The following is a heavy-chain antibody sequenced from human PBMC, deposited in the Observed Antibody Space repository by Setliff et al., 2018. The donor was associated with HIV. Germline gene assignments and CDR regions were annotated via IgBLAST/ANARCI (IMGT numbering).Heavy chain of an antibody. CDR1: GFTFNDYA. CDR3: VKDEKVSTGRFQVRFFDY. J-gene: IGHJ4*02. Sequence: GGSLRLSCAASGFTFNDYAMHWVRQTPGKGLEWVSLISWDGGSTSYADSVKGRFTISRDNSKNSLYLQRNSLRAEDTALYYCVKDEKVSTGRFQVRFFDYWGQGTLVTVSS. D-gene: IGHD5-12*01. CDR2: ISWDGGST. V-gene: IGHV3-43D*03.